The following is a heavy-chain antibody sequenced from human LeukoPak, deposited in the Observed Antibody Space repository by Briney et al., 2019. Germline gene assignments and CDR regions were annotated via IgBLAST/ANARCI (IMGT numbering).Heavy chain of an antibody. V-gene: IGHV3-21*01. D-gene: IGHD3-22*01. CDR2: ISSSSGYI. J-gene: IGHJ4*02. CDR3: ARGADSSGYYFDY. CDR1: GFTFSSYS. Sequence: GGSLRLSCAASGFTFSSYSMNWVRQAPGKGLEWVSSISSSSGYIYYADSVKGRFTISRDNAKNSLYLQMNSLRAEDTAVYYCARGADSSGYYFDYWGQGTLVTVSS.